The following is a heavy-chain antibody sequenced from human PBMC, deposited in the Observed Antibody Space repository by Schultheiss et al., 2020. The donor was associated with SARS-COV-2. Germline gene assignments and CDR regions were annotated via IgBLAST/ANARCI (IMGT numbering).Heavy chain of an antibody. CDR2: INHSGST. J-gene: IGHJ5*02. D-gene: IGHD3-10*01. V-gene: IGHV4-34*01. CDR3: ARLDYDSGSPKGFDP. CDR1: GFTFSDHY. Sequence: GSLRLSCAASGFTFSDHYMDWVRQAPGKGLEWIGEINHSGSTNYNPSLKSRVTISVDTSKNQFSLKLSSVTAADTAVYYCARLDYDSGSPKGFDPWGQGTLVTVSS.